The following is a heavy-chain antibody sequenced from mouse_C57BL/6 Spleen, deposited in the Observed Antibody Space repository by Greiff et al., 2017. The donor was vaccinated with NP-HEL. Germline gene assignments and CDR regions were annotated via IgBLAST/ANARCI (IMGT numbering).Heavy chain of an antibody. D-gene: IGHD1-1*01. CDR2: INPNNGGT. Sequence: EVQLQQFGPELVKPGASVKISCKASGYTFTDYYMNWVKQSHGKGLEWIGDINPNNGGTSYNQKFKGKATLTVDKSSSTANMELRSLTSEDSAVYYCARRGFITGDWGQGTTLTVSS. CDR3: ARRGFITGD. V-gene: IGHV1-26*01. CDR1: GYTFTDYY. J-gene: IGHJ2*01.